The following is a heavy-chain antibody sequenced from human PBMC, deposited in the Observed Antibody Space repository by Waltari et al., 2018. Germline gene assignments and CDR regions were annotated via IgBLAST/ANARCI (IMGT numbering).Heavy chain of an antibody. CDR1: GGSVSRGDYY. D-gene: IGHD4-4*01. J-gene: IGHJ5*02. CDR2: IYYTGKS. Sequence: QLQLQESGPGLVKPSQTLSLTCSVSGGSVSRGDYYWSWIRQPPGKGLEWIGYIYYTGKSYYSPSLKTRVTFSVDTYKNQFSLTLNSATAADTAVYFCARVTVTSESWFAPWGQGTLVTVSS. V-gene: IGHV4-30-4*08. CDR3: ARVTVTSESWFAP.